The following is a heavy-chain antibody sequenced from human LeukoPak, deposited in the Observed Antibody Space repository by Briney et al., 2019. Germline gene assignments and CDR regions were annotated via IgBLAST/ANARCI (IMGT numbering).Heavy chain of an antibody. CDR2: IYTSGST. J-gene: IGHJ4*02. Sequence: SETLSLTCTVSGGSISSYYWSWIRQPPGKGLEWIGYIYTSGSTNYNPSLKSRVTISVDTSKNQFSLKLSSVTAADTAVYYCARLGRGYSYGQQQLDPIYYFDYWGQGTLVTVS. D-gene: IGHD5-18*01. CDR1: GGSISSYY. V-gene: IGHV4-4*09. CDR3: ARLGRGYSYGQQQLDPIYYFDY.